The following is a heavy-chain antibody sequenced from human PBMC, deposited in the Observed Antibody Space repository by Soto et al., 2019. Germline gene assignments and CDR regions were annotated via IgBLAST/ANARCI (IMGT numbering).Heavy chain of an antibody. CDR3: ARDAQFNVQPSLVGYYYGMDV. D-gene: IGHD5-18*01. Sequence: KPGGSLRLSCAASGFTFSSYSMNWVRQAPGKGLEWVSSISSSSSYIYYADSVKGRFTISRDNAKNSLYLQMNSLRAEDTAVYYCARDAQFNVQPSLVGYYYGMDVWGQGTTVTVSS. CDR2: ISSSSSYI. J-gene: IGHJ6*02. V-gene: IGHV3-21*01. CDR1: GFTFSSYS.